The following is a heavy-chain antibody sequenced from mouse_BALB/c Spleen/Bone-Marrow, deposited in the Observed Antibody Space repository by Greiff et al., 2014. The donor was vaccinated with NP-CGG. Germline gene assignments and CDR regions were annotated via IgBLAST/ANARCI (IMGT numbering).Heavy chain of an antibody. J-gene: IGHJ1*01. Sequence: EVMLVESGGDLVKPGGSLKLSCAASGFTSSNYGMSWVRQTPDKRLEWVATISSGGSYTYYPDSLKGRFTISRDNAKNTLYLQMSSLKSEDTAMYYCASPQYYDSSPWWYFDVWGAGTTVTVSS. CDR3: ASPQYYDSSPWWYFDV. CDR1: GFTSSNYG. V-gene: IGHV5-6*01. D-gene: IGHD1-1*01. CDR2: ISSGGSYT.